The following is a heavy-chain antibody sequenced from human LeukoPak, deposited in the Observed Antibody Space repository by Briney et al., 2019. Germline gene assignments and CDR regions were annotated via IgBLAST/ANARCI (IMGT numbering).Heavy chain of an antibody. Sequence: GESLKISCKGSGYSFTSYCTGWVGRMPGKGLEGWGIIYPGDSDTRYSPSFQGQVTTSADKSISTAYLQWSSLKASDTAMYYCASSNWDDSSGYRNYYYGMDVWGQGTTVTASS. D-gene: IGHD3-22*01. CDR2: IYPGDSDT. V-gene: IGHV5-51*01. CDR1: GYSFTSYC. J-gene: IGHJ6*02. CDR3: ASSNWDDSSGYRNYYYGMDV.